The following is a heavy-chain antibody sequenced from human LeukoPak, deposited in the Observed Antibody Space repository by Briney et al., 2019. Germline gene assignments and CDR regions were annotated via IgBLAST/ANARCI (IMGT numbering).Heavy chain of an antibody. CDR2: THHSGTT. CDR1: GYSIRSGYY. Sequence: SETLSLTCAVSGYSIRSGYYWGWIRKPPGKGLEWIGSTHHSGTTYYNPSLKRRVTISVDTAKNQFSLSLSSVTAADTAVYYCAREEETTNFYYWGQGTLVTVSS. D-gene: IGHD1/OR15-1a*01. V-gene: IGHV4-38-2*02. CDR3: AREEETTNFYY. J-gene: IGHJ4*02.